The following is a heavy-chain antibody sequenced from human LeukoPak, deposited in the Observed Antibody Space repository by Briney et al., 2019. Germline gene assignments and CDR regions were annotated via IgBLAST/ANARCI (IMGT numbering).Heavy chain of an antibody. CDR3: AKDSVAGAFDY. CDR2: IKRKSDGGTT. Sequence: PGGSLRLSCAASGLTFSNAWMSWVRQAPGKGLEWVGRIKRKSDGGTTDYAAPVKGRFTISRDDSKNTLYLQMNSLRAEDTAVYYCAKDSVAGAFDYWGQGTLVTVSS. CDR1: GLTFSNAW. D-gene: IGHD6-19*01. J-gene: IGHJ4*02. V-gene: IGHV3-15*01.